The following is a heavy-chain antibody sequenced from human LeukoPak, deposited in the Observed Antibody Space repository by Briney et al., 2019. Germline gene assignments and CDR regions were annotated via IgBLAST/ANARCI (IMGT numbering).Heavy chain of an antibody. CDR3: ALGRRDGYNYADY. Sequence: ASVKVSCKASGYTFTGYYMHWVRQAPGQGLEWMGWINLNSGVTNYAQNFQGRVTMTRDTSISTAYMELSRLRSDDTAVYYCALGRRDGYNYADYWGQGTLVTVSS. CDR2: INLNSGVT. CDR1: GYTFTGYY. V-gene: IGHV1-2*02. D-gene: IGHD5-24*01. J-gene: IGHJ4*02.